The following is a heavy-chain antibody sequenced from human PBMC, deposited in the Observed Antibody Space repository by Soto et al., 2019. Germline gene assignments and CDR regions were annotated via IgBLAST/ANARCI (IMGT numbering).Heavy chain of an antibody. J-gene: IGHJ5*02. D-gene: IGHD3-3*01. V-gene: IGHV5-51*01. CDR1: GYSFSSFW. Sequence: GESLKISCRGSGYSFSSFWIGWVRQMPGKGMEYMGIIFPGDSDTKYSPSFQGQVTNSADKSISTVYLQWSSLRASDTAMYFCARRSAYNDFWNGYEKGWFDPWGQGTLVTVSS. CDR3: ARRSAYNDFWNGYEKGWFDP. CDR2: IFPGDSDT.